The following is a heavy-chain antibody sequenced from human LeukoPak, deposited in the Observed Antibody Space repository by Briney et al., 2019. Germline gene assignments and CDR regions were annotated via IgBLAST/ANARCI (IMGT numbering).Heavy chain of an antibody. D-gene: IGHD2-2*01. V-gene: IGHV4-38-2*02. CDR2: IYHSGST. CDR3: AHTSSTDHAGNWFDP. CDR1: GYSISSGYY. Sequence: SETLSLTCTVSGYSISSGYYWGWIRPPPGKGLEWIGGIYHSGSTYYNPSLKSRVTISVDTSKNQFYLKLSSVTAADTAVYYCAHTSSTDHAGNWFDPWGQGTLVTVSS. J-gene: IGHJ5*02.